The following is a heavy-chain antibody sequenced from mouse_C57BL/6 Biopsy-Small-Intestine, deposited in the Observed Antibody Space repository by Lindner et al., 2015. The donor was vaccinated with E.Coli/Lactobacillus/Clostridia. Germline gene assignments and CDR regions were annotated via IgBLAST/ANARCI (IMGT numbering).Heavy chain of an antibody. V-gene: IGHV5-17*01. CDR3: AREDY. CDR2: INSDSSNL. Sequence: VQLQESGGGLVKPGGSLKLSCVVSGLTFSDYGIRWVRQAPEKGLEWVAYINSDSSNLYYADTVKGRFTISRDNAKNTVFLQMTSLRSEDTATYYCAREDYWGQGTTLTVSS. J-gene: IGHJ2*01. CDR1: GLTFSDYG.